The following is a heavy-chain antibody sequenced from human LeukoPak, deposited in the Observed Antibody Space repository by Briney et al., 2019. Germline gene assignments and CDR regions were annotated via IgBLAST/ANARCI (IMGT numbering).Heavy chain of an antibody. CDR1: GDSSTSYY. D-gene: IGHD1-26*01. V-gene: IGHV4-59*01. CDR3: VRILGRYQECMDV. CDR2: VYKSGQV. J-gene: IGHJ6*02. Sequence: PSETLSLTCSVSGDSSTSYYWSWIRLSPGKGLEWLAYVYKSGQVDYNSSLRSRIFVSVDRSKTQFSLRLRSVTAADTAVYYCVRILGRYQECMDVRGPGITVTVSS.